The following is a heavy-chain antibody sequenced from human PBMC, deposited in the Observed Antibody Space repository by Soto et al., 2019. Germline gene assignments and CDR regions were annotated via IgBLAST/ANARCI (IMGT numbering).Heavy chain of an antibody. CDR2: IDPSDSYT. CDR3: ARHNRDDYGGKSRAFDY. Sequence: GESLKISCNGSGYSFTSYWISWVRQMPGKGLEWMGRIDPSDSYTNYSPSFQGHVTISADKSISTAYLQWSSLKASDTAMYYCARHNRDDYGGKSRAFDYWGQGTLVTVSS. J-gene: IGHJ4*02. D-gene: IGHD4-17*01. V-gene: IGHV5-10-1*01. CDR1: GYSFTSYW.